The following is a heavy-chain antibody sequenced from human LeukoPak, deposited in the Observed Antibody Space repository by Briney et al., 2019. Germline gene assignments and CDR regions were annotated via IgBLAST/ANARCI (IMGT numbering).Heavy chain of an antibody. V-gene: IGHV3-23*01. CDR2: ISGSGGST. J-gene: IGHJ5*02. D-gene: IGHD6-6*01. CDR3: AKDGRPSSIAARGSGFDP. Sequence: GGSLRLSCAASGFTFSSYAMSWVRQAPGKGLEWVSAISGSGGSTYYADSVKGRFTISRDNSKNTLYLQMNSLRAEDTAVYYCAKDGRPSSIAARGSGFDPWGQGTLVTVSS. CDR1: GFTFSSYA.